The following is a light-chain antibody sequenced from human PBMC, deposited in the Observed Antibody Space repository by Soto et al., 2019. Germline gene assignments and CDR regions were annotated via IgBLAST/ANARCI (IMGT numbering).Light chain of an antibody. J-gene: IGKJ2*01. CDR3: QQYGSPPPYT. Sequence: ENVLTQSPVTLSLSPGERATLSCRACQSVTSNKVAWFQQKPGQAPRLLLRAASSRATGIPDRFSGSGSATDFTLTISRLEPEDFAVYYCQQYGSPPPYTFGQGTKLEIQ. CDR1: QSVTSNK. V-gene: IGKV3-20*01. CDR2: AAS.